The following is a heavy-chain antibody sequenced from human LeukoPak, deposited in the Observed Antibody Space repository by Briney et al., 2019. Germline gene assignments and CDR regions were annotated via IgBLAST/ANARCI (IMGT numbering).Heavy chain of an antibody. D-gene: IGHD4-17*01. J-gene: IGHJ1*01. CDR1: GFTFSSYW. CDR2: INKDGSST. Sequence: PGGSLRLSCAASGFTFSSYWMHWVRQAPGKGLVWVSHINKDGSSTSYADSVKGRFTTSRDNAKNTLYLQMSSLRAEDTALYYCARPLYGDFAKYFQRWGQGTLVTVSS. CDR3: ARPLYGDFAKYFQR. V-gene: IGHV3-74*01.